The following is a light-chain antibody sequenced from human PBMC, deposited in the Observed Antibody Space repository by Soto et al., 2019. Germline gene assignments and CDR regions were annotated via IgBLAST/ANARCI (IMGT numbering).Light chain of an antibody. CDR2: DAS. CDR1: QSISSW. V-gene: IGKV1-5*01. CDR3: QQYNSHFWT. Sequence: DIQMTQSPSTLSASVGDRVTITCRASQSISSWLAWYQQKPGKAPKLLIYDASSLESGVPSRFSGSGSGTEFTLTISSLQPDDFATYYCQQYNSHFWTFGQGTKV. J-gene: IGKJ1*01.